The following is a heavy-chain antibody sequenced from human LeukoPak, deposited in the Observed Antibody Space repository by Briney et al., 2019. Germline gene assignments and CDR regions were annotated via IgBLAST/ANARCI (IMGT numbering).Heavy chain of an antibody. Sequence: SETLSLTCTVSGGSISSSSYYWGWIRQPPGKGLEWIGSIYYSGSTYYNPSLKSRVTISVDTSKNQFSLKLSPVTAADTAVYYCARHYDSSGYWYYFDYWGQGTLVTVSS. V-gene: IGHV4-39*01. D-gene: IGHD3-22*01. CDR1: GGSISSSSYY. J-gene: IGHJ4*02. CDR2: IYYSGST. CDR3: ARHYDSSGYWYYFDY.